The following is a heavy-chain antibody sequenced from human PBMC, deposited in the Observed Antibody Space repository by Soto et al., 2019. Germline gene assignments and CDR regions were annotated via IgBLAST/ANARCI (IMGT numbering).Heavy chain of an antibody. J-gene: IGHJ4*02. V-gene: IGHV3-21*01. Sequence: ESGGGLVKPGGSLRLSCAASGFTFSSYSMNWVRQAPGKGLEWVSSISSSSSYIYYADSVKGRFTISRDNAKNSLYLQMNSLRAEDTAVYYCARFDSSGYYFDYWGQGTLVTVSS. CDR3: ARFDSSGYYFDY. D-gene: IGHD3-22*01. CDR2: ISSSSSYI. CDR1: GFTFSSYS.